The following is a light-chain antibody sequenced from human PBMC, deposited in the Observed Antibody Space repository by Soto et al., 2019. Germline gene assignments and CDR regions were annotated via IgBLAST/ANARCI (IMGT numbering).Light chain of an antibody. Sequence: QSALAHPASVSGSPGQSITISCTGTSSDVGTYNYVSWYQQHPGKAPKLMIYEVSNWPSGVSNRFSGSKSGNTASLTISGLQAEDEADYYCSSYTTSSTRVFGGGTKVTVL. CDR1: SSDVGTYNY. CDR3: SSYTTSSTRV. V-gene: IGLV2-14*01. CDR2: EVS. J-gene: IGLJ3*02.